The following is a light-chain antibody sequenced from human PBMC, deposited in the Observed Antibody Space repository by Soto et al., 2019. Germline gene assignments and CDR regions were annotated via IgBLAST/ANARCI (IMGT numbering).Light chain of an antibody. CDR1: SSDVGAYNY. J-gene: IGLJ1*01. CDR2: EVS. V-gene: IGLV2-14*01. Sequence: QSALTQAASVSGSPGQSITISCTGTSSDVGAYNYVSWYQQHPGKAPKLMIYEVSDRPSGVSNRFSGSKSGNTASLTISGLQAEDEADYYCNSYTRSSLYVFGTGTKLTVL. CDR3: NSYTRSSLYV.